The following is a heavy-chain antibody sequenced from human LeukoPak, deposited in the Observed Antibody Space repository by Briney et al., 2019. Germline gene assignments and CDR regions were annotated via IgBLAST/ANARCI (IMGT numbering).Heavy chain of an antibody. D-gene: IGHD5-18*01. Sequence: ASVTVSSKASAYSFSSYDINWVRHAPRQGLEWMGWISAYNGHTKYTQKLQDRVTMTKDPSTNTAYMELRSLRSDDTAVYCCARTVAGGYSFGPYLDSWGQGGLVTVSS. J-gene: IGHJ4*02. CDR1: AYSFSSYD. CDR3: ARTVAGGYSFGPYLDS. CDR2: ISAYNGHT. V-gene: IGHV1-18*01.